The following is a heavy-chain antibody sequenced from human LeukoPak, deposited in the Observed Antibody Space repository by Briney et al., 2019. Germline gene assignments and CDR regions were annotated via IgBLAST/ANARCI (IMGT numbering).Heavy chain of an antibody. CDR3: ARSTAAGSWVDY. Sequence: GASVKVSCKASGYTFTGYYMHWVRQAPGQGLEWMGRINPNSGGTNYAQKFQGRVTMTRDTSISTAYMELSRLRSDDTAVYYCARSTAAGSWVDYWGQGTLVTVSS. D-gene: IGHD1-14*01. V-gene: IGHV1-2*06. CDR1: GYTFTGYY. CDR2: INPNSGGT. J-gene: IGHJ4*02.